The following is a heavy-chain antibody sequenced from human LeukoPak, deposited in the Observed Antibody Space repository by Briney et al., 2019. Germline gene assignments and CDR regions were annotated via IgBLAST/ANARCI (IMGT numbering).Heavy chain of an antibody. CDR1: GYTFTSYA. D-gene: IGHD3-3*01. V-gene: IGHV1-46*01. Sequence: ASVKVSCKASGYTFTSYAMNWVRQAPGQGLEWMGIINPSGGSTSYAQKFQGRVTMTRDMSTSTVYMELSSLRSDGTAVYYCARDLRFLEWSPWVIGYWGQGTLVTVSS. CDR3: ARDLRFLEWSPWVIGY. J-gene: IGHJ4*02. CDR2: INPSGGST.